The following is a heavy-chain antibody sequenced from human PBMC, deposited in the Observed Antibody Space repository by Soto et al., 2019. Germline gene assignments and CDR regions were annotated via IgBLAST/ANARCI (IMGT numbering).Heavy chain of an antibody. D-gene: IGHD5-12*01. CDR2: IYYSGST. J-gene: IGHJ4*02. CDR1: GASISSYY. V-gene: IGHV4-59*01. CDR3: ARDGGGGYSLPRPFDY. Sequence: SETLSLTCTVSGASISSYYWSWIRQPPGKGLEWIGYIYYSGSTNYNPSLKSRVTISADTSKNQLSLRLSSVTAADTAVYYCARDGGGGYSLPRPFDYWGQGTLVTVSS.